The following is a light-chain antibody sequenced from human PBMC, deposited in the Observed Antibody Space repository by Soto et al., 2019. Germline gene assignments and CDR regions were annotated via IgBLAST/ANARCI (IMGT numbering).Light chain of an antibody. Sequence: EIALKQSTATLSDSPGERVTLSCRASQSVSTSLAWYQQKPGQAPRLLIYRASIRATGIAARFCGSGSGTESTLTISSLQSEDFAVYYCQQYEIWPPMYTFGQGTKLDIK. V-gene: IGKV3-15*01. CDR1: QSVSTS. J-gene: IGKJ2*01. CDR2: RAS. CDR3: QQYEIWPPMYT.